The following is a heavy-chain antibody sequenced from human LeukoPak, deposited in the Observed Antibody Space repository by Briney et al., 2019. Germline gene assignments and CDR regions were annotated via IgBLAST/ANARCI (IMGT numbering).Heavy chain of an antibody. CDR2: ISAYNGNT. Sequence: GASVKVSCKASGYTFTSYGISWVRQAPGQGLEWMGWISAYNGNTNYAQKLQGRVTMTTDTSTSTAYMELRSLRSDDTAVYYCVRGLVGDSEMATIKSDYFDYWGQGTLVTVSS. CDR3: VRGLVGDSEMATIKSDYFDY. CDR1: GYTFTSYG. D-gene: IGHD5-24*01. J-gene: IGHJ4*02. V-gene: IGHV1-18*01.